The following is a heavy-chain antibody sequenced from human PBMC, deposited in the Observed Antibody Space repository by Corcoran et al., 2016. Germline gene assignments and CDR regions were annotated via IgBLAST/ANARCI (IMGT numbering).Heavy chain of an antibody. CDR1: GGTFSSYA. J-gene: IGHJ6*02. V-gene: IGHV1-69*01. CDR2: IIPIFGTA. Sequence: QVQLVQSGAEVKKPGSSVKVSCKASGGTFSSYAISWVRQAPGQGLEWMGGIIPIFGTANYAQKFQGRVTITADESTSTADMELSSLRTEDTAVYYWARDYLRFWSGSSVRYGMDVWGQGTTVTVSS. CDR3: ARDYLRFWSGSSVRYGMDV. D-gene: IGHD3-3*01.